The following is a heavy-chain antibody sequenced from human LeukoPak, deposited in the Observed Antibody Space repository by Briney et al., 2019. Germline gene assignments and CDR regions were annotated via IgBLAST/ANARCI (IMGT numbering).Heavy chain of an antibody. CDR2: IANDGKTT. V-gene: IGHV3-30*18. J-gene: IGHJ4*02. D-gene: IGHD2-21*01. CDR3: AKAPVTSCRGAYCYPFDS. CDR1: GFTFSSFG. Sequence: GGSLRLSCAASGFTFSSFGMHWVRQAPGKGLEWVAVIANDGKTTYYADSVKGRFTISRDNSKNTLYLHMKSLRAEDAAVYYCAKAPVTSCRGAYCYPFDSWGQGTVVTVSS.